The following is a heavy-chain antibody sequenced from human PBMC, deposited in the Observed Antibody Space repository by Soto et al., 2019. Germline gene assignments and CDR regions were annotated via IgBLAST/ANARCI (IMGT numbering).Heavy chain of an antibody. V-gene: IGHV1-2*02. CDR3: ARGFWYSSSSDY. Sequence: MVSCKASGYTFTGYYMHWVRQAPGQGLEWMGWINPNSGGTNYAQKFQGRVTMTRDTSISTAYMELSRLRSDDTAVYYCARGFWYSSSSDYWGQGTLVTVSS. D-gene: IGHD6-6*01. CDR2: INPNSGGT. CDR1: GYTFTGYY. J-gene: IGHJ4*02.